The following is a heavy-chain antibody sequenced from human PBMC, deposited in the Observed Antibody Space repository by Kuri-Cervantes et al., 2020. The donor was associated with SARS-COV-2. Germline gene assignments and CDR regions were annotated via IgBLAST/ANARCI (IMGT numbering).Heavy chain of an antibody. D-gene: IGHD6-19*01. Sequence: GESLKISCAASGFTFSSYDMHWVRQATGKGLEWVPAIGTAGDTYYPGSVKGRFTISRENAKNSLYLQMNSLRAGDTAVYYCAREAVAGSNWFDPWGQGTLVTVSS. CDR3: AREAVAGSNWFDP. CDR1: GFTFSSYD. V-gene: IGHV3-13*04. J-gene: IGHJ5*02. CDR2: IGTAGDT.